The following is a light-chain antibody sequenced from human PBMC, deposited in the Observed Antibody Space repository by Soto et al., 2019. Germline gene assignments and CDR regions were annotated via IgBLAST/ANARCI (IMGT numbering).Light chain of an antibody. CDR2: AAS. J-gene: IGKJ3*01. CDR1: QGISNF. CDR3: QQLNSYLFT. Sequence: DIQLTQSPSFLSASVGDRVTITCRARQGISNFLAWYQQKPGKAPKLLIYAASTLQSAVPSRFSGSGSGTEFTLTISSLQPEDFATYYCQQLNSYLFTFGPGTKVDIK. V-gene: IGKV1-9*01.